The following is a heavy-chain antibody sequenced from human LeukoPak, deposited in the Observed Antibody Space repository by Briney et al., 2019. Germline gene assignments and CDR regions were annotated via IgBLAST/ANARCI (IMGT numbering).Heavy chain of an antibody. CDR2: IRYDGSNK. CDR3: AKNSDYDYVWGSYRGLYYFDY. J-gene: IGHJ4*02. D-gene: IGHD3-16*02. Sequence: GGSLRLSCAASGFNFNTYWMSWVRQAPGKGLEWVAFIRYDGSNKYYADSVKGRFTISRDNSKNTLYLQMNSLRAEDTAMYYCAKNSDYDYVWGSYRGLYYFDYWGQGTLVTVSS. CDR1: GFNFNTYW. V-gene: IGHV3-30*02.